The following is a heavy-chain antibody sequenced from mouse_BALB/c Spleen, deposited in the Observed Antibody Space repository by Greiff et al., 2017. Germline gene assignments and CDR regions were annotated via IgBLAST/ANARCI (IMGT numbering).Heavy chain of an antibody. CDR2: IRNKANGYTT. Sequence: EVQLVESGGGLVQPGGSLRLSCATSGFTFTDYYMSWVRQPPGKALEWLGFIRNKANGYTTEYSASVKGRFTISRDNSQSILYLQMNTLRAEDSATYYCARDVYDVDYWGQGTTLTVSS. CDR3: ARDVYDVDY. CDR1: GFTFTDYY. D-gene: IGHD2-12*01. V-gene: IGHV7-3*02. J-gene: IGHJ2*01.